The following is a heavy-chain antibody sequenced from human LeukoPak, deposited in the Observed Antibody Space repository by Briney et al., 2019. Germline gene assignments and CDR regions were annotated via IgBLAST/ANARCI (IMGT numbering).Heavy chain of an antibody. Sequence: PGGSLRLSCAASGFTFSSYGMHWVRQAPGKGLEWVAFIRYDGSNKYYADSVKGRFTISRDNSKNTLYLQMNSLRAEDTAVYYCAKLVPWGGDNYYYYMDVWGKGTTVTVSS. CDR3: AKLVPWGGDNYYYYMDV. CDR2: IRYDGSNK. D-gene: IGHD2-21*02. V-gene: IGHV3-30*02. CDR1: GFTFSSYG. J-gene: IGHJ6*03.